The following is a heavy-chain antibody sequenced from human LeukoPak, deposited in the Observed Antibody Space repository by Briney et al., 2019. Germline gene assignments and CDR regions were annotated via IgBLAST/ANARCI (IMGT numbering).Heavy chain of an antibody. V-gene: IGHV4-59*01. D-gene: IGHD3-22*01. J-gene: IGHJ4*02. CDR1: GGSISSYY. Sequence: PSETLSLTCTVSGGSISSYYWSWIRQPPGKGLEWIGYIYYSGSTNYNPSLKSRVTISVDTSKNQFSLKLSSVTAADTAVYYCAREISGSSGSYLDYWGQGTLVTVSS. CDR3: AREISGSSGSYLDY. CDR2: IYYSGST.